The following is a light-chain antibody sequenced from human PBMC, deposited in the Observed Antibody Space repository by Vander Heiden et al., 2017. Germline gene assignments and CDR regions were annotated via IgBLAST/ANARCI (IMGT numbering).Light chain of an antibody. CDR1: QDIDKY. V-gene: IGKV1-33*01. Sequence: DIQMTQSPSSLSPSVGDRVTITCQASQDIDKYLNWYQQKPGKAPKLLIYDASNLGTGVPSRFSGGGSGTDFTLTISSLQPEDIATYYCQRSDDFPYTFGQGARLEI. CDR2: DAS. J-gene: IGKJ2*01. CDR3: QRSDDFPYT.